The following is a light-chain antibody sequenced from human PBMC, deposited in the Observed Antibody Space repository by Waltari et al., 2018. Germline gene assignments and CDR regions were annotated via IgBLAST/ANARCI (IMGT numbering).Light chain of an antibody. V-gene: IGLV1-44*01. Sequence: QSEMSQPPSVSGTPGQTVTISCSGRSSNVGSNVVNWYQQLPGTAPKLLIYRNDQRPSGVPGRFSGSKSGTSASLAISGLQSEDEADYYCAAWDDSLNGRWVFGAGTKLTVL. J-gene: IGLJ2*01. CDR1: SSNVGSNV. CDR2: RND. CDR3: AAWDDSLNGRWV.